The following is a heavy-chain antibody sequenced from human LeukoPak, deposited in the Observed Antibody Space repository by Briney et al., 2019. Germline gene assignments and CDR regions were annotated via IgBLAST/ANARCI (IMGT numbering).Heavy chain of an antibody. CDR2: ISWNRGSI. CDR1: GFTLDDYA. J-gene: IGHJ4*02. V-gene: IGHV3-9*01. CDR3: AKARVGATELIDY. D-gene: IGHD1-26*01. Sequence: PGRSLRLSCAVSGFTLDDYAMHWVRQTPGKGLEWVSGISWNRGSIGYADSVKGRFTISREKDKKSLSLQMNSLRAEDTDLYYCAKARVGATELIDYWGQGTLVTVSS.